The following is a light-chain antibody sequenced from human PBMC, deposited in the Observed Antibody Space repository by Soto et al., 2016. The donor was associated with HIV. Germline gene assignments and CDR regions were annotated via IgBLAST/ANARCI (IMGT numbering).Light chain of an antibody. Sequence: SYVLTQPPSVSVAPGKTARITCGGDNVGTQSVHWHQQRPGQAPVLVVFDDSGRPSGIPDRFSGSKSGNTATLTINRVDAGDEADYYCQVWDRRSDHVVFGGGTKLSVL. CDR2: DDS. CDR3: QVWDRRSDHVV. J-gene: IGLJ3*02. V-gene: IGLV3-21*03. CDR1: NVGTQS.